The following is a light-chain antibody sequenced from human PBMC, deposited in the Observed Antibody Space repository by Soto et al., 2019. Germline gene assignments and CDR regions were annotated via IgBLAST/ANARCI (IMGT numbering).Light chain of an antibody. CDR2: DAS. Sequence: DIQMTQSPSTLSAFVGDRVTITCRASQSISSWLAWYQQKPGKAPKLLIYDASSLESGVPSRFSGSGSGTEFTLTISSLQTDDFASYYCQQYDSYSWTFGQGTKVDIK. J-gene: IGKJ1*01. CDR3: QQYDSYSWT. CDR1: QSISSW. V-gene: IGKV1-5*01.